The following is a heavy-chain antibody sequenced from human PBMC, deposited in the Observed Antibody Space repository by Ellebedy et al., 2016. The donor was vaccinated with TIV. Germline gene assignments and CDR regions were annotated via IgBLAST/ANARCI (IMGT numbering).Heavy chain of an antibody. V-gene: IGHV4-39*01. CDR3: ATWFGELLYVRWFDP. Sequence: SETLSLTCTVSGGSISRSSSYWGWIRQPPGKGLEWIGSIYYTGSTDYNPSLKSRVAISADTSKNQFSLRLTSVTAADTAVYYCATWFGELLYVRWFDPWGQGTLVTVSS. D-gene: IGHD3-10*01. J-gene: IGHJ5*02. CDR2: IYYTGST. CDR1: GGSISRSSSY.